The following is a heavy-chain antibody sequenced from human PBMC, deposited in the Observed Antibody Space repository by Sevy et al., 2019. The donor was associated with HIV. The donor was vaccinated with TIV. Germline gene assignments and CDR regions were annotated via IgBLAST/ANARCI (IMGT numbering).Heavy chain of an antibody. CDR3: SHSISDHYHYGLDV. CDR2: IYWDDDK. Sequence: SSPTLVKPTQTLTLTCTFSGFSVNTRGVGVARIRQPPGKALEWLAFIYWDDDKRYIPSLKSRLTVTKDTSTNQVVLTMTNIDPVHTATYYCSHSISDHYHYGLDVWGHGTKVTVSS. D-gene: IGHD2-21*02. CDR1: GFSVNTRGVG. J-gene: IGHJ6*02. V-gene: IGHV2-5*02.